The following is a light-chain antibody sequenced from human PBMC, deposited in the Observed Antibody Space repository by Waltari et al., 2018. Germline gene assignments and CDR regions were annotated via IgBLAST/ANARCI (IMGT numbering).Light chain of an antibody. J-gene: IGKJ1*01. CDR1: QPISNW. CDR3: LHYNTYSWT. CDR2: KAS. V-gene: IGKV1-5*03. Sequence: DIQMTQSPSTLSASVGDRVTITCRASQPISNWLAWCQHKPGKAPKLPIYKASGLESGVPSRFSGSSTGTDLTLNISSLQTEDVGTYYCLHYNTYSWTFGHGTKVEI.